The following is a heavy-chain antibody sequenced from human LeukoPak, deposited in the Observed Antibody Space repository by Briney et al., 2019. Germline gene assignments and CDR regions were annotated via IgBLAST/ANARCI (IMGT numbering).Heavy chain of an antibody. CDR1: GFTFSNAW. D-gene: IGHD2-2*01. Sequence: GGSLRLSCAASGFTFSNAWMTWVRQAPGKGLEWVGRIYRNADGGTTDYAAPVKGRFTISRDDSKNTLYLQMNSLKTEDTAVYYCTTDSYCSTTTCYASSNYYYGLDAWGQGTSVTVS. CDR2: IYRNADGGTT. CDR3: TTDSYCSTTTCYASSNYYYGLDA. J-gene: IGHJ6*02. V-gene: IGHV3-15*05.